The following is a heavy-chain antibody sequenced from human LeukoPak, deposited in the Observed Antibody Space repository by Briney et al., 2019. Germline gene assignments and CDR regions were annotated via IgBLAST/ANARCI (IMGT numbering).Heavy chain of an antibody. D-gene: IGHD2/OR15-2a*01. CDR2: IYTSGST. CDR3: ARDYLTRPLSYYMDV. CDR1: GGSISSGSYY. V-gene: IGHV4-61*02. J-gene: IGHJ6*03. Sequence: SETLSLTCTVSGGSISSGSYYWSWIRQPAGKGLEWIGRIYTSGSTNYNPSLKSRVTISVDTSKNQFSLKLSSVTAADTAVHYCARDYLTRPLSYYMDVWGKGTTVTVSS.